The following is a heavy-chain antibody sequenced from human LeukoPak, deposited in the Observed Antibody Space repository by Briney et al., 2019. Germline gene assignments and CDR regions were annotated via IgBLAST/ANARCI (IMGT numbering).Heavy chain of an antibody. D-gene: IGHD3-22*01. V-gene: IGHV3-30-3*01. CDR1: GFTFSSYA. CDR3: ARDGRMGDSDEFDY. J-gene: IGHJ4*02. Sequence: GGSLRLSCADSGFTFSSYAMHWVRQAPDKGLEWVAVISYDGSNKYYADSVKGRFTISRDNSKNTLYLQMNSLRAEDTAVYYCARDGRMGDSDEFDYWGQGTLVTVSS. CDR2: ISYDGSNK.